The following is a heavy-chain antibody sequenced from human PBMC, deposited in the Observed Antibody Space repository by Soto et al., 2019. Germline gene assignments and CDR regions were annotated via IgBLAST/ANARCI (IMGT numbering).Heavy chain of an antibody. V-gene: IGHV3-48*02. CDR1: GFTFSSYS. CDR3: ARVIMDV. J-gene: IGHJ6*02. Sequence: GGSLRLSCAASGFTFSSYSMNWVRQAPGKCLEWVSYISSSSSTIYYADFVKGLFTISRDIVKNSLFLQMISLRDEDTAVYYCARVIMDVWGQGTTVTVSS. CDR2: ISSSSSTI.